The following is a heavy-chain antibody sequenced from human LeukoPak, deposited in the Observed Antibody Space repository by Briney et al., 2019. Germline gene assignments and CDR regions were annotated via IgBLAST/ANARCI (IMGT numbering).Heavy chain of an antibody. CDR2: IQYDGSNK. CDR3: AKGGRYCSSTSCSPTDY. Sequence: GGSLRLSCAASGFTFSNAWMSWVRQAPGKGLEWVTFIQYDGSNKYYADSVKGRFTISRDNSKNTLYLQMNSLRAEDTAVYYCAKGGRYCSSTSCSPTDYWGQGTLVTVSS. D-gene: IGHD2-2*01. CDR1: GFTFSNAW. V-gene: IGHV3-30*02. J-gene: IGHJ4*02.